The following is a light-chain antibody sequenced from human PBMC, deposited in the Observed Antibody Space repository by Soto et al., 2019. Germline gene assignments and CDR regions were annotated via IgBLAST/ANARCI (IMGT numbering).Light chain of an antibody. CDR1: QGVSSTY. Sequence: IELAQSRGTLSLSPGERATLSCRASQGVSSTYLAWYQHKPGQAPRLLIYGASSRATGIPDRFSGSGSGTDFTLTITSLEPEDFAVYYCQQYGSSPWTFGQGTKVDIK. CDR3: QQYGSSPWT. J-gene: IGKJ1*01. CDR2: GAS. V-gene: IGKV3-20*01.